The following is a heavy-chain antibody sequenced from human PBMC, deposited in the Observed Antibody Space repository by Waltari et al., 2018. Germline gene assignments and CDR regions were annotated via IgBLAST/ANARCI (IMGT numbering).Heavy chain of an antibody. Sequence: QVQLVQSGAEVKKPGSSVKVSCKASGGTFSSYAISWVRQAPGQGLGWMGGIVPSFGTANYAPKFQGRVTITADESTSTAYMELSSLRSEDTAVYYCAREPQSPGYCSGGSCAVPLGYFDLWGRGTLVTVSS. J-gene: IGHJ2*01. CDR1: GGTFSSYA. D-gene: IGHD2-15*01. CDR3: AREPQSPGYCSGGSCAVPLGYFDL. V-gene: IGHV1-69*01. CDR2: IVPSFGTA.